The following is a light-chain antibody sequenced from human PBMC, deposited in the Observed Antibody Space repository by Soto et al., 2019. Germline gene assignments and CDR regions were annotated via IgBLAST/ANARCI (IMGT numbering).Light chain of an antibody. CDR3: SSYTSSGTLV. V-gene: IGLV2-14*01. CDR2: EFS. CDR1: SSDVGAYKY. Sequence: QSALTQPASVSGSPGQSITISCTGTSSDVGAYKYVSWYQQHPGRAPKVMIYEFSNRPSGVSNRFSGSKSGNTASLTITGLQAEDEADYYCSSYTSSGTLVFGGGTKVTVL. J-gene: IGLJ3*02.